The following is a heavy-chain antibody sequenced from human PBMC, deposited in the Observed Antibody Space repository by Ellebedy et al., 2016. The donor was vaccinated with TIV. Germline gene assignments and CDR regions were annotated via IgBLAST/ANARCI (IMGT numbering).Heavy chain of an antibody. CDR2: SISSGGST. J-gene: IGHJ6*02. Sequence: GESLKISCAASGFTFSNYAISWVRQAPGKGLEWVSGSISSGGSTYYTDSVKGRFTMSRDNSKNTLYLQMNSLRAEDTAVYYCAKDYSGLRGLDVWGQGTTVTVSS. D-gene: IGHD5-12*01. V-gene: IGHV3-23*01. CDR3: AKDYSGLRGLDV. CDR1: GFTFSNYA.